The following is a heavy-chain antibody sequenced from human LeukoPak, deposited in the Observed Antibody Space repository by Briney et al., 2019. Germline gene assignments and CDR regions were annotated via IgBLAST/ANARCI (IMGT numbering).Heavy chain of an antibody. D-gene: IGHD1-26*01. Sequence: SVKVSCKASGYTFTGYYMHWVRQAPGQGLEWMGWINPNSGGTNYAQKFQGRVTMTRDTSISTAYMELSRVRSDDTAVYYCARGTSGSYYAYFDYWGQGTLVTVSS. V-gene: IGHV1-2*02. CDR3: ARGTSGSYYAYFDY. CDR1: GYTFTGYY. J-gene: IGHJ4*02. CDR2: INPNSGGT.